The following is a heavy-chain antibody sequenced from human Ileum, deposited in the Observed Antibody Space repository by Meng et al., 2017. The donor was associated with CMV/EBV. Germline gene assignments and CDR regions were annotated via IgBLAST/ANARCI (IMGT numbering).Heavy chain of an antibody. D-gene: IGHD3-10*01. CDR1: GGSFTDYY. J-gene: IGHJ4*02. V-gene: IGHV4-34*01. Sequence: QGQRQKWGAGLLKPSETLSLTCAFFGGSFTDYYWTWFRQSPGKGLEWIGENTHSGRAYYSSSLTGRATISVDMSKYQFSLKLPSVTAADTAIYYCARGLASGWPDYWGQGTLVTVSS. CDR3: ARGLASGWPDY. CDR2: NTHSGRA.